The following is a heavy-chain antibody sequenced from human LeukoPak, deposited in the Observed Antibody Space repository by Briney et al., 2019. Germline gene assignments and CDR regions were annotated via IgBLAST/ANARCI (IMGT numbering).Heavy chain of an antibody. CDR2: FDPEDGGT. CDR1: GYTLTELS. D-gene: IGHD6-13*01. V-gene: IGHV1-24*01. J-gene: IGHJ4*02. Sequence: ASVKVSCKVSGYTLTELSMHWVRQAPGKGLEWMGGFDPEDGGTIYAQKFQGRVTMTEDTSTDTAYMELSSLRSEDTAVYYCAYSSSWYGGGTYFDYWGQGTLVTVSS. CDR3: AYSSSWYGGGTYFDY.